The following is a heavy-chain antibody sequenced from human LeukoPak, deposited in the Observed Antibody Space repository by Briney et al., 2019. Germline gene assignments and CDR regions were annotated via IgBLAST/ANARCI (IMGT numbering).Heavy chain of an antibody. D-gene: IGHD2-15*01. CDR2: IIDVGDT. V-gene: IGHV3-23*01. J-gene: IGHJ4*02. Sequence: PGRTLRLSCAASGFTFSSYAMSWVRQAPGEGLEWVSGIIDVGDTYYADSVKGRFTISRDSSKNTLYLQMNSLRAEDTATYYCAKDYCRGGNCPLPFFDSWGQGTLVTVSS. CDR3: AKDYCRGGNCPLPFFDS. CDR1: GFTFSSYA.